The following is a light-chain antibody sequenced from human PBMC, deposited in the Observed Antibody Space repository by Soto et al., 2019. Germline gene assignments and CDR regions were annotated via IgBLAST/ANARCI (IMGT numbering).Light chain of an antibody. CDR1: RSISSW. CDR3: QQYNSYSYT. J-gene: IGKJ2*01. V-gene: IGKV1-5*03. CDR2: KAS. Sequence: DIQMTQSPSTLSASVGDRVTITCRASRSISSWLAWYQQKPGKAPKLLIYKASSLESGVPSRFSGSGSGTEFTLTISSLQPDDFATYYCQQYNSYSYTFGQGTKLDIK.